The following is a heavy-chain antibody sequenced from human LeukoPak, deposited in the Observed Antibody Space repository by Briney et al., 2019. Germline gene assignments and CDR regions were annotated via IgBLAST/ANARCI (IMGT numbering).Heavy chain of an antibody. D-gene: IGHD6-6*01. CDR1: IGSFSGYY. J-gene: IGHJ6*03. CDR3: ARGGSSSSSPFYYYYYMDV. Sequence: SETLSLTCAVYIGSFSGYYWSWIRQSPGKGLEWIGEINHSGSTNSNPSLQSRVTISIDTSKNQFSLKLTSVTAADTAVYYCARGGSSSSSPFYYYYYMDVWGKGTTVTVSS. CDR2: INHSGST. V-gene: IGHV4-34*01.